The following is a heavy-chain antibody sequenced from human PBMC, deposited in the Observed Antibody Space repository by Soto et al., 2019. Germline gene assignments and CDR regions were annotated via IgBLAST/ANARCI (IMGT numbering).Heavy chain of an antibody. V-gene: IGHV3-23*01. CDR3: VRGSSGYISSWYYLAF. J-gene: IGHJ4*02. CDR2: ISGIGGST. Sequence: VNQTPGEGLEWVATISGIGGSTYLADSVKGRLSISRDNSKNTVSLLMNSLRAEDTAVYFCVRGSSGYISSWYYLAFCGRGTLVT. D-gene: IGHD6-13*01.